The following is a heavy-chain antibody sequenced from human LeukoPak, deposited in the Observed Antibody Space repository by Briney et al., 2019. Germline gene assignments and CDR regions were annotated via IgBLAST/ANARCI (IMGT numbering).Heavy chain of an antibody. D-gene: IGHD6-6*01. Sequence: GGSLRLSCTASGFTFRDYNINWFRQAPGRGLEWVGFIRSKADGGTTEYAASVKGRFTISRDDSKNVAYLQINNLRAEDTALYYCARDDRPSGHDFDYWGQGTLVTVSS. J-gene: IGHJ4*02. CDR2: IRSKADGGTT. CDR1: GFTFRDYN. V-gene: IGHV3-49*03. CDR3: ARDDRPSGHDFDY.